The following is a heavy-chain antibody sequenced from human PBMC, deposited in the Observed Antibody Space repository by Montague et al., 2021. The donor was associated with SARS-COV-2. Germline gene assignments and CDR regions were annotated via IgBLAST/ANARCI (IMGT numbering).Heavy chain of an antibody. D-gene: IGHD3-16*02. CDR2: IYTSGST. Sequence: TLSLTCTVSGDSVSSGSYYWSWIRQPAGKGLEWIGRIYTSGSTNYNPSLKSRVTISVDTSKNQFSLKLSSVTAADTAVYFCAREWGGYQPRENAFNIWGQGTMVTVSS. V-gene: IGHV4-61*02. CDR1: GDSVSSGSYY. CDR3: AREWGGYQPRENAFNI. J-gene: IGHJ3*02.